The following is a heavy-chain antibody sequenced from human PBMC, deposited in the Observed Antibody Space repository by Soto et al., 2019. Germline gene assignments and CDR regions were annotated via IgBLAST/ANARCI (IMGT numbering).Heavy chain of an antibody. CDR1: DGSGSSNDCC. Sequence: LETLCDTWAVSDGSGSSNDCCWGFCHQGPGTGLDSIATIYSNDDTHYNPSLLSRVTISVDTSKNEFSLRLNSVTAADTAVYYCARLNGFCDGTKCRAYYGMEVWRRGTTVTVSS. J-gene: IGHJ6*04. V-gene: IGHV4-39*01. D-gene: IGHD2-2*03. CDR2: IYSNDDT. CDR3: ARLNGFCDGTKCRAYYGMEV.